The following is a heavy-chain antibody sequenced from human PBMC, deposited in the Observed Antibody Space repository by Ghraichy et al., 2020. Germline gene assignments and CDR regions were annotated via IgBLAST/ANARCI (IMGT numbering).Heavy chain of an antibody. CDR2: INHSGST. J-gene: IGHJ2*01. CDR3: ASGGRYSYGNWYFDL. CDR1: GGSFSGYY. V-gene: IGHV4-34*01. Sequence: SETLSLTCAVYGGSFSGYYWSWIRQPPGKGLEWIGEINHSGSTNYNPSLKSRVTISVDTSKNQFSLKLSSVTAADTAVYYCASGGRYSYGNWYFDLWGRGTLVTVSS. D-gene: IGHD5-18*01.